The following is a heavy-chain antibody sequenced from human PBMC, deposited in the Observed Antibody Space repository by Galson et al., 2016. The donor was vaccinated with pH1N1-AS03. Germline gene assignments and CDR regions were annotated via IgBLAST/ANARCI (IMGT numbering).Heavy chain of an antibody. D-gene: IGHD2-15*01. CDR2: ISGYDDDT. CDR1: GYTFSTYG. V-gene: IGHV1-18*04. Sequence: SVKVSCKASGYTFSTYGVSWVRQAPGQGLEWMGWISGYDDDTNYAQNVAGRVTMTTDKSTSTVYMELRSLRSDDTAVYYCARSQYPGTPRGGLDVWGQGTTVTVSS. J-gene: IGHJ6*02. CDR3: ARSQYPGTPRGGLDV.